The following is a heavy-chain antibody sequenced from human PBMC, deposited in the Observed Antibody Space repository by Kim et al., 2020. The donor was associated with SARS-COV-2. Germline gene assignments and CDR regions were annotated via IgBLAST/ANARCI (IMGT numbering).Heavy chain of an antibody. CDR3: AGRGEDYYYYGMDV. Sequence: GGSLRLSCAASGFTVSSNYMSWVRQAPGKGLEWVSVIYSGGSTYYADSVKGRFTISRHNSKNTLYLQMNSLRAEDTAVYYCAGRGEDYYYYGMDVWGQGTPVTVSS. V-gene: IGHV3-53*04. J-gene: IGHJ6*02. CDR1: GFTVSSNY. D-gene: IGHD3-10*01. CDR2: IYSGGST.